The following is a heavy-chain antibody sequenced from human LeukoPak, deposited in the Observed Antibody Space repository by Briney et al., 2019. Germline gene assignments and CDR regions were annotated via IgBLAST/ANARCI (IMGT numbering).Heavy chain of an antibody. Sequence: ASVKVSCKASGYTFTGYYMHWVRQAPGQGLEWMGRINPNNGGTNYAQRFQGRVTMTGDTSISTAYMELSSLRSDDTAVYYCTRESGSYHGNDYWGQGTLVTVSS. J-gene: IGHJ4*02. V-gene: IGHV1-2*06. CDR3: TRESGSYHGNDY. D-gene: IGHD1-26*01. CDR1: GYTFTGYY. CDR2: INPNNGGT.